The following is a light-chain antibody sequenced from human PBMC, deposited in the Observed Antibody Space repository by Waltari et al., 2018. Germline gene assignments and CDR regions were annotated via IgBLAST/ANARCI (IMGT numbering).Light chain of an antibody. V-gene: IGLV1-44*01. CDR1: ASNIGSSV. CDR3: AAWDDSINGPA. CDR2: STD. Sequence: QSVLTQPPSASGAPGQTVAISCSGSASNIGSSVVTWYQQLPGTTPTLLIYSTDQRPSGVPGRFSGSKSATSASLAISGLQSEDEAHYYCAAWDDSINGPAFGGGTKLTVL. J-gene: IGLJ3*02.